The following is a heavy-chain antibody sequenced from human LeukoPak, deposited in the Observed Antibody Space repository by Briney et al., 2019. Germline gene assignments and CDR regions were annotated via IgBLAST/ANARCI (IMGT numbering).Heavy chain of an antibody. V-gene: IGHV4-34*01. Sequence: PSETLSLTCAVYGGSFSGYYWSWICQPPGKGLEWIGEINHSGSTNYNPSLKSRVTISVDTSKNQFSLKLSSVTAADTAVYYCARGITVVVPAAILGAAFDPWGQGTLVTVSS. CDR2: INHSGST. CDR1: GGSFSGYY. CDR3: ARGITVVVPAAILGAAFDP. J-gene: IGHJ5*02. D-gene: IGHD2-2*02.